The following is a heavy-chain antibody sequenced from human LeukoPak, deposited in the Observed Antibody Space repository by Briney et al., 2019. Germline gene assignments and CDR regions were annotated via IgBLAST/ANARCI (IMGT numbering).Heavy chain of an antibody. J-gene: IGHJ5*02. CDR3: ARGSKFAP. CDR1: GGSFSGYY. CDR2: INHSGST. V-gene: IGHV4-34*01. Sequence: SETLSLTCAVYGGSFSGYYWSWIRQPPGKGLEWIGEINHSGSTNYNPSLKSRVTISIDTSKNQFSLKLSSVTAADTAVYYCARGSKFAPWGQGTLVTVSS.